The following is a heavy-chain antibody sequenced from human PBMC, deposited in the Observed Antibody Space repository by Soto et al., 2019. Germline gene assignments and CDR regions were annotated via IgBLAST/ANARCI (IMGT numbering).Heavy chain of an antibody. CDR3: ARGVLRYFDWLSALGY. J-gene: IGHJ4*02. CDR1: GYTFTSYG. D-gene: IGHD3-9*01. V-gene: IGHV1-8*01. CDR2: MNPNSGNT. Sequence: ASVKVSCKASGYTFTSYGINWVRQATGQGLEWMGWMNPNSGNTGYAQKFQGRVTMTRDTSISTAYTELSRLRSDDTAVYYCARGVLRYFDWLSALGYWGQGTLVTVSS.